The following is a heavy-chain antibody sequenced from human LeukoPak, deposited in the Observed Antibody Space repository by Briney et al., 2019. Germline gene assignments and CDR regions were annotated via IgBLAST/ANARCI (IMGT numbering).Heavy chain of an antibody. J-gene: IGHJ4*02. Sequence: GEALKSSCKGAGDSFTSYWIVCGLQMPGKGREWRVIIYPGDSDTRYSPSSQGQGTISADKSISTAYLQWSSLKASDTAMYYCARRDYGGKHFAYWGQGTLATVSS. CDR1: GDSFTSYW. CDR2: IYPGDSDT. D-gene: IGHD4-23*01. V-gene: IGHV5-51*01. CDR3: ARRDYGGKHFAY.